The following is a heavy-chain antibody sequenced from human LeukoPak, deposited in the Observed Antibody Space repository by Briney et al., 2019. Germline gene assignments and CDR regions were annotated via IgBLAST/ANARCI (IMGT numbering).Heavy chain of an antibody. D-gene: IGHD2-15*01. CDR3: TRDAPYCSGGSCVDY. CDR2: IRSKAYGGTT. Sequence: PGGSLRLSCTASGFTFGDYAMSWVRQAPGKGLEWVGFIRSKAYGGTTEYAASVKGRFTISRDDSKSIAYLQMNSLKTEDTAVYYCTRDAPYCSGGSCVDYWGQGTLVTVSS. V-gene: IGHV3-49*04. J-gene: IGHJ4*02. CDR1: GFTFGDYA.